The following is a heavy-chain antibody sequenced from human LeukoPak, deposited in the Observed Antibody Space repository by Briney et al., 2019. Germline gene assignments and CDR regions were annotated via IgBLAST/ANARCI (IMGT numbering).Heavy chain of an antibody. CDR2: IWYDGSNK. D-gene: IGHD2-21*01. Sequence: GRSLRLSCAASGFTFSSYGMHWVRQAPGKGLEWVAVIWYDGSNKYHADSVKGRFTISRDNSKNTLYLQMNSLRAEDTAVYYCARGLRGHHFDYWGQGTLVTVSS. CDR1: GFTFSSYG. J-gene: IGHJ4*02. CDR3: ARGLRGHHFDY. V-gene: IGHV3-33*01.